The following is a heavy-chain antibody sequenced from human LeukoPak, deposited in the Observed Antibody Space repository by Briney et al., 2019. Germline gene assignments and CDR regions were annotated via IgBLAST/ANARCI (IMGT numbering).Heavy chain of an antibody. CDR1: GFTFSSYA. D-gene: IGHD4-17*01. CDR2: ISGSGGST. Sequence: GGSLRLSCAASGFTFSSYAMSWVRQAPGKGLEWVSAISGSGGSTYYADSVKGRFTISRDNSKNTLYLQMNSLRAEDTAVYYCAKGFEDGTTVTTFGYFQHWGQGTLVTVSS. J-gene: IGHJ1*01. CDR3: AKGFEDGTTVTTFGYFQH. V-gene: IGHV3-23*01.